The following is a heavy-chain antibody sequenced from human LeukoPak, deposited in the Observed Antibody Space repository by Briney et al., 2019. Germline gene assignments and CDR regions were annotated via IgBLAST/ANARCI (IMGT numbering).Heavy chain of an antibody. CDR3: AKVKDGYNRGTFDY. CDR1: GFTFSSYG. D-gene: IGHD5-24*01. J-gene: IGHJ4*02. V-gene: IGHV3-30*02. CDR2: IRYDGSNK. Sequence: SGGSLRLSCAASGFTFSSYGMHWVRQAPGKGLEWVAFIRYDGSNKYYADSVKGRFTISRDNSKNTLYLQMNSLRAEDTAVYYCAKVKDGYNRGTFDYWGQGTLVTVSS.